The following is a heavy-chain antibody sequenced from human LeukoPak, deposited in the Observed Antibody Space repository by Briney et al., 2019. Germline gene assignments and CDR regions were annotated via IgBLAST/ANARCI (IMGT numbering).Heavy chain of an antibody. CDR2: INHSGST. Sequence: PSETLSLTCAVYGGSFNGYYWSWIRQPPGKGLEWIGEINHSGSTNYNPSLKSRVTISVDTFKNQFSLKLSSVTAADTAVYYCARQALWFFDHWGQGTLVTVSS. D-gene: IGHD2-21*01. CDR1: GGSFNGYY. J-gene: IGHJ4*02. V-gene: IGHV4-34*01. CDR3: ARQALWFFDH.